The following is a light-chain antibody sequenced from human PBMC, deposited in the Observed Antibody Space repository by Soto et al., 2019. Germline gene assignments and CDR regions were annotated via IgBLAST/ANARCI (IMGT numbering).Light chain of an antibody. CDR3: QQSYSTPYT. V-gene: IGKV1-39*01. CDR2: IAS. J-gene: IGKJ2*01. Sequence: DIHMTQSPSSLSASVGDRVTITCRASQSISNYLNWYQQKPGKAPTLLIYIASNLHSGVPSRFSGSGSGTDFTLTISSLQPEDFATDYCQQSYSTPYTFGQGTKLDIK. CDR1: QSISNY.